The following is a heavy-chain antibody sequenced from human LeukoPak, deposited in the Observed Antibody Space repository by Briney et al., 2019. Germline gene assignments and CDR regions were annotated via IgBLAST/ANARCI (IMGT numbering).Heavy chain of an antibody. CDR1: GYTFTSYG. CDR3: ARDGLADYYDSSGYLGYFQH. V-gene: IGHV1-18*01. D-gene: IGHD3-22*01. CDR2: ISAYNGNT. Sequence: ASVKVSCKASGYTFTSYGISWVRQAPGQGLEWMGWISAYNGNTNYAQELQGRVTMTTDTSTSTAYMELRSLRSDDTAVYYCARDGLADYYDSSGYLGYFQHWGQGTLVTVSS. J-gene: IGHJ1*01.